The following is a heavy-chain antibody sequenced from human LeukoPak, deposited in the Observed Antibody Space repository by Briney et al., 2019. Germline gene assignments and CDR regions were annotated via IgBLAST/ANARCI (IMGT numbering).Heavy chain of an antibody. CDR3: ARVRGKQWLLFDY. D-gene: IGHD6-19*01. V-gene: IGHV3-20*04. J-gene: IGHJ4*02. CDR1: GFPFDDYG. CDR2: INWNGGST. Sequence: GGSLSLSCAASGFPFDDYGMSRGRQAPGKGLEWVSGINWNGGSTGYADSVKGRFTISRDNAKNSLYLQMNSLRAEDTALYYCARVRGKQWLLFDYWGQGTLVTVSS.